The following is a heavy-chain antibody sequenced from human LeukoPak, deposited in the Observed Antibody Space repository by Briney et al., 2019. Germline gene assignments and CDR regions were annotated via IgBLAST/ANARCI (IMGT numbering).Heavy chain of an antibody. CDR1: GYTLTELS. J-gene: IGHJ5*02. CDR2: FDPEDGET. D-gene: IGHD6-13*01. Sequence: ASVKVSCKVSGYTLTELSMHWVRQAPGKGLEWVGGFDPEDGETIYAQKFQGRVTMTEDTSTDTAYMELSSLRSEDTAVYYCATPPVIAAAGTPWGQGTLVTVSS. CDR3: ATPPVIAAAGTP. V-gene: IGHV1-24*01.